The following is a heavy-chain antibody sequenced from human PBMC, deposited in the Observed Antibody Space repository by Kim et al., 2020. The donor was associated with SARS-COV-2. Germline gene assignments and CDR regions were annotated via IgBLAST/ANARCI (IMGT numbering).Heavy chain of an antibody. CDR3: ARTVPNFYYGMDV. Sequence: YNPTLKSRVPISVETSKNQFSLKLSSVTAADTAVYYCARTVPNFYYGMDVWGQGTTVTVSS. J-gene: IGHJ6*02. V-gene: IGHV4-34*13. D-gene: IGHD4-17*01.